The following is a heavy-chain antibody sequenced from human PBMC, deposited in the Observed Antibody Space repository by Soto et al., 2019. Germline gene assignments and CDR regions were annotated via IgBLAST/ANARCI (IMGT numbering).Heavy chain of an antibody. CDR1: RYTFTSHG. D-gene: IGHD1-26*01. CDR3: ARLLTEGATFREDAFDL. V-gene: IGHV1-18*01. CDR2: ISTFNGKT. Sequence: QVQLVQSGGDVKTLGASVKVSCTSSRYTFTSHGIAWVRQAPGQGLEWMGWISTFNGKTDYAQKFQGRVTMTADTLTSTVHMELRSLRSDDTAVYYCARLLTEGATFREDAFDLWGQGTKVTVSS. J-gene: IGHJ3*01.